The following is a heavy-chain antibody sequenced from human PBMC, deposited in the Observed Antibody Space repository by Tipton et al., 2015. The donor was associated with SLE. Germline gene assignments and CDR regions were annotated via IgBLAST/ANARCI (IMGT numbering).Heavy chain of an antibody. CDR3: ARDGGGYGY. V-gene: IGHV4-4*08. D-gene: IGHD5-12*01. CDR1: GGSISSYY. CDR2: IYTSGCT. Sequence: TLSLTCTVSGGSISSYYWSWIRQPPGKGLEWIGYIYTSGCTNYNPSLKSRVTISVDTSKNQFSLKLSSVTAADTAVYYCARDGGGYGYWGQGTLVTVSS. J-gene: IGHJ4*02.